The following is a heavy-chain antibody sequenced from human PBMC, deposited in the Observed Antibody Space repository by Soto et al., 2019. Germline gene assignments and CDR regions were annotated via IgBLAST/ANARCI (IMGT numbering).Heavy chain of an antibody. V-gene: IGHV3-23*01. J-gene: IGHJ4*02. CDR2: ISGRDGST. CDR1: GFRFSSYA. CDR3: ARVISFGGVDC. D-gene: IGHD3-16*01. Sequence: GGSLRLSCVASGFRFSSYAMSLVRQAPGEGLEWVSFISGRDGSTYYADFVKGRFTISRDDSRNTLYLQMHSLRAEDTAVYYCARVISFGGVDCWGQGTMVTVSS.